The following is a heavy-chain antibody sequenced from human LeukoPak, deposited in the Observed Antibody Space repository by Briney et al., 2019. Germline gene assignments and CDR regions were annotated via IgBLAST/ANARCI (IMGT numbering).Heavy chain of an antibody. CDR2: ISGSGGST. J-gene: IGHJ4*02. CDR3: AKDHASRVVAAAFDY. D-gene: IGHD2-15*01. CDR1: GFTFSGYA. Sequence: GGSLRLSCAASGFTFSGYAMSWVRQAPGKGLEWVSAISGSGGSTYYADSVKGRFTISRDNSKNTLYLQMNSLRAEDTAVYYCAKDHASRVVAAAFDYWGQGTLVTVSS. V-gene: IGHV3-23*01.